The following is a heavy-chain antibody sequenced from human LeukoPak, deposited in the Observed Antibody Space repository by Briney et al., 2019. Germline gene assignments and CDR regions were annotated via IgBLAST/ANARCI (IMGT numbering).Heavy chain of an antibody. J-gene: IGHJ1*01. D-gene: IGHD1-1*01. CDR2: INHSGST. CDR3: ARPDTTPLGSAWYVGEYFQH. Sequence: SETLSLTCAVYGGSFSGYYWSWIRQPPGKGLEWIGEINHSGSTNYNPSLKSRVTISVDTSKNQFSLRLTSVTAADTAVYYCARPDTTPLGSAWYVGEYFQHWGQGTLVTVSS. V-gene: IGHV4-34*01. CDR1: GGSFSGYY.